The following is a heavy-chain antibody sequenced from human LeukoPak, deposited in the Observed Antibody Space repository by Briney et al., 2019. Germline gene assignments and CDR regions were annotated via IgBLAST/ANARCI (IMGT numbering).Heavy chain of an antibody. J-gene: IGHJ4*02. Sequence: ASVKVSCKASGYTFTDHYMHWVRQAPGQGLEWMGWINPNSGGTNYAQKFQGRVTMTRDTSISTTYMDLTRLTSDDTAVYYCATERVPNIVYWGQGTLVTVSS. D-gene: IGHD4/OR15-4a*01. CDR1: GYTFTDHY. CDR3: ATERVPNIVY. CDR2: INPNSGGT. V-gene: IGHV1-2*02.